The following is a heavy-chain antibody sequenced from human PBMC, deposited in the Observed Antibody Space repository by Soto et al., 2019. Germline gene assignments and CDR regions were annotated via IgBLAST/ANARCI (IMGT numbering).Heavy chain of an antibody. CDR3: ARKPPSAIQGWAFGMDV. D-gene: IGHD2-21*01. V-gene: IGHV3-53*02. J-gene: IGHJ6*02. Sequence: ELQLVETGGGLIQTGGSLRLSCAASGLAISSNYFAWVRQPPGKGLEWVSTTFSGGNTEYAASVKGRCSISRDNYKNTLYLQMDNLRVEDTAVYYCARKPPSAIQGWAFGMDVWGQGTTVSVSS. CDR2: TFSGGNT. CDR1: GLAISSNY.